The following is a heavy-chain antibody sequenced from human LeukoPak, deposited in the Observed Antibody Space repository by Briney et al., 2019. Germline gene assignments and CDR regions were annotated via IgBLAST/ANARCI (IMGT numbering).Heavy chain of an antibody. Sequence: SETLSLTCTVYGGSFSGYYWSWIRQPPGKGLEWIGEINHSGSTNYNPSLKSRVTISVDTSKNQFSLKLSSVTAADTAVYYCARGYDILTGYFLYPAFDYWGQGTLVTVSS. V-gene: IGHV4-34*01. D-gene: IGHD3-9*01. CDR3: ARGYDILTGYFLYPAFDY. J-gene: IGHJ4*02. CDR1: GGSFSGYY. CDR2: INHSGST.